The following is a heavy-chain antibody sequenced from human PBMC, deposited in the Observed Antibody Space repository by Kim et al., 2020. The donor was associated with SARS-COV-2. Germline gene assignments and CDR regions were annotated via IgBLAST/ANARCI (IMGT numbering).Heavy chain of an antibody. J-gene: IGHJ4*02. CDR1: GFTFSSYA. CDR2: ISYDGSNK. Sequence: GGSLRLSCAASGFTFSSYAMHWVRQAPGKGLEWVAVISYDGSNKYYADSVKGRFTISRDNSKNTLYLQMNSLRAEDTAVYYCARAILEWLLSGWGQGTLVTVSS. CDR3: ARAILEWLLSG. V-gene: IGHV3-30-3*01. D-gene: IGHD3-3*01.